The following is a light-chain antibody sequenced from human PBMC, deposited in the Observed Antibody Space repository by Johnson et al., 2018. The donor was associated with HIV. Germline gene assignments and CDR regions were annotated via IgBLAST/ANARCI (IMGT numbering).Light chain of an antibody. CDR2: EDH. CDR3: ATWDRSLTLGGV. CDR1: SSNIGSNY. J-gene: IGLJ1*01. Sequence: QSALTQPPSVSAAPGQKVTISCSGSSSNIGSNYVSWYKQFPGAAPKLLIYEDHKRPSGIPDRFSGSKSGTSTTLGITGLQTGDEADYYCATWDRSLTLGGVFGSGTKVTVL. V-gene: IGLV1-51*02.